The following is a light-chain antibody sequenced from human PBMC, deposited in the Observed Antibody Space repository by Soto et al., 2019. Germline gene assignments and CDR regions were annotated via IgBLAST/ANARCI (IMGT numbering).Light chain of an antibody. CDR3: SSYTSSSIVV. V-gene: IGLV2-14*01. CDR2: DVS. CDR1: SSDVGGYNY. Sequence: QSVLTQPASVSGSPGQSITISCTGTSSDVGGYNYVSWYQQHPGKAPKLMIYDVSNRPSGVSNRFSGSKSGNTASLTISGLQADHEADYYCSSYTSSSIVVFGGGTKLTVL. J-gene: IGLJ2*01.